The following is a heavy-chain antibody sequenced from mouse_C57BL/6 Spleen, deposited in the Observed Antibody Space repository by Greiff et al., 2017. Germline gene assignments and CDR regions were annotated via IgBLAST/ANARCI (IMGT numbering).Heavy chain of an antibody. D-gene: IGHD3-3*01. Sequence: QVQLKQPGAELVKPGASVKLSRKASGYTFTSYWMHWVKQRPGQGLEWIGMIHPNSGSTNYNEKFKSKATLTVDKSSSTAYLQLSSLTSENSAVYYGASEGTGPWFAYWGQGTLVTVSA. CDR3: ASEGTGPWFAY. CDR2: IHPNSGST. V-gene: IGHV1-64*01. CDR1: GYTFTSYW. J-gene: IGHJ3*01.